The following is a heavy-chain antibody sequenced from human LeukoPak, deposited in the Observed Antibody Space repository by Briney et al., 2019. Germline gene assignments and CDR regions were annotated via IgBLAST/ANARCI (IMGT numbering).Heavy chain of an antibody. CDR2: IYPGDSDT. CDR1: GYSFTSYW. V-gene: IGHV5-51*01. J-gene: IGHJ6*04. CDR3: ARFFGYCGGDCYGDV. D-gene: IGHD2-21*02. Sequence: GESLKISCKGSGYSFTSYWIGWVRQMPGKGLEWMGIIYPGDSDTRYSPSFQGQVTISADKSISTAYLQWSSLKASDTAMYHCARFFGYCGGDCYGDVWGIRTTVTVSS.